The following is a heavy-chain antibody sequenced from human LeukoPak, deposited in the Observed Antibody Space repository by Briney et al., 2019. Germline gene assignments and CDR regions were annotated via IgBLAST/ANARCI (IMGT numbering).Heavy chain of an antibody. Sequence: SVKVSCKASGGTFSSYAISWVRQAPGQGLEWMGGIIPIFGTANYAQKFQGRVAITADESTSTAYMELSSLRSEDTAVYYCARAMASAAGTGRWFDPWGQGTLVTVSS. CDR2: IIPIFGTA. CDR3: ARAMASAAGTGRWFDP. CDR1: GGTFSSYA. J-gene: IGHJ5*02. D-gene: IGHD6-13*01. V-gene: IGHV1-69*13.